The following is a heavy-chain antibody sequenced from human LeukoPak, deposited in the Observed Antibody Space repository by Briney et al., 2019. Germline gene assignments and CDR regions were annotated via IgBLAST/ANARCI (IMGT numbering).Heavy chain of an antibody. Sequence: GGSLRLSCAASGFTFASYVMNWVRQAPGKGLEWVAHINPDGRDTYYVDSVKGRFTISRDNAQNSMYLQMNSLRVEDTAVYYCTSWGDTTAEYFQRWGQGTLVTVSS. V-gene: IGHV3-7*01. CDR1: GFTFASYV. CDR3: TSWGDTTAEYFQR. J-gene: IGHJ1*01. CDR2: INPDGRDT. D-gene: IGHD2-21*02.